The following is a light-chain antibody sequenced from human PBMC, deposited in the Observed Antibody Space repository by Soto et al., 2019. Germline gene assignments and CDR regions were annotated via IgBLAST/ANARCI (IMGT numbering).Light chain of an antibody. V-gene: IGLV2-8*01. Sequence: QSVLTRPPFASGSPGQSVTISCTGTSSDVGGYNYVSWYQQYPGRAPKLMIYEVTKRPSGVPDRFSGSKSGNTASLTVSGLQAEDEADYYCSSYAASNNFYFVFGGGTKVTVL. J-gene: IGLJ3*02. CDR3: SSYAASNNFYFV. CDR2: EVT. CDR1: SSDVGGYNY.